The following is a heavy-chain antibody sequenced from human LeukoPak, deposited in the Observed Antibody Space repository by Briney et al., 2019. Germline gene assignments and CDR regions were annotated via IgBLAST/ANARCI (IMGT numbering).Heavy chain of an antibody. CDR2: IYTSGNT. D-gene: IGHD3-22*01. Sequence: SETLSLTCTVSGGSISGYYWSWIRQPAGKGLEWIGRIYTSGNTNYNPSLKSRLTMSVDTSKYQFSLKLSSVTAADTAVYYCARQSDSSGYYYLGAFDFWGQGTMVTVSS. V-gene: IGHV4-4*07. CDR1: GGSISGYY. CDR3: ARQSDSSGYYYLGAFDF. J-gene: IGHJ3*01.